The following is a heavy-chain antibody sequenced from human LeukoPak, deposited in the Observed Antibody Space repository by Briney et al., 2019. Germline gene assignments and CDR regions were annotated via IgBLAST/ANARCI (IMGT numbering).Heavy chain of an antibody. Sequence: GSLRLSCAVSGFTFSNYWMSWVRQAPAKGLEWVAYINQDGSERYYVDSMEGRFTISRDNAEKSLFLQMNNLRVEDTALYYCARYGSYLGAVDFWGQGTLVTVAS. V-gene: IGHV3-7*01. D-gene: IGHD1-26*01. J-gene: IGHJ3*01. CDR1: GFTFSNYW. CDR2: INQDGSER. CDR3: ARYGSYLGAVDF.